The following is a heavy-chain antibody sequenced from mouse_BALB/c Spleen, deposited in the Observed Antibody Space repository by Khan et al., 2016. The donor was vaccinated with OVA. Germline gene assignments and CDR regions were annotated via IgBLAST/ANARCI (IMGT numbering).Heavy chain of an antibody. CDR2: ISSDGDYT. D-gene: IGHD2-1*01. Sequence: EVELVESGGGLVKPGGSLKLSCAASGFTFSTYAMSWVRQTPEKRLEWVATISSDGDYTYYPDNGTGRFTISRDNAKTTLYLQMSSLRSEDTALYYCARSPYGNFAYWGQGTLVTVSA. CDR3: ARSPYGNFAY. V-gene: IGHV5-9-3*01. J-gene: IGHJ3*01. CDR1: GFTFSTYA.